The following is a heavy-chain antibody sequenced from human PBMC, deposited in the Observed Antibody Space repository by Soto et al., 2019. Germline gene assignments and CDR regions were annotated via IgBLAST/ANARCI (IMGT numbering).Heavy chain of an antibody. D-gene: IGHD3-10*01. Sequence: QVQLVQSGTEVKKPGASVKVSCKASGYTFTTHYMHWVRQAPGQGLEWMGIINPSCGRTTYALKFQGRVTMTSDTSTNTVYVELTSLRSEDTAIYFCARAGENYGSGTFSPPLRYYFNSWGQGTLVTVSS. CDR1: GYTFTTHY. V-gene: IGHV1-46*01. CDR3: ARAGENYGSGTFSPPLRYYFNS. J-gene: IGHJ4*02. CDR2: INPSCGRT.